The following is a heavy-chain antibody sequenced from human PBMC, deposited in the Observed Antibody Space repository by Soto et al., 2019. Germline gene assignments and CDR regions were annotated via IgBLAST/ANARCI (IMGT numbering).Heavy chain of an antibody. D-gene: IGHD2-15*01. CDR2: RYYSEST. Sequence: SETLSLTCTVSGGSITTGGYYWSWIRQLPGKGLEWIGHRYYSESTYYNPSLKSRVSISLDTSKNQFSLKLSFVTAADTAMYYCARTKCSGGSCYSWALDYWGQGTPVTVSS. J-gene: IGHJ4*02. CDR1: GGSITTGGYY. V-gene: IGHV4-31*03. CDR3: ARTKCSGGSCYSWALDY.